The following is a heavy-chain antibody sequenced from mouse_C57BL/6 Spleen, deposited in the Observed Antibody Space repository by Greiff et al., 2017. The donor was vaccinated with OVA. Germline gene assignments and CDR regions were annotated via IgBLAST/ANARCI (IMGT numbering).Heavy chain of an antibody. CDR1: GFSLTSYG. Sequence: VKVVESGPGLVAPSQSLSITCTVSGFSLTSYGVHWVRQPPGKGLEWLVVIWSDGSTTYNSALKSRLSISKDNSKSQVFLKMNSLQTDDTAMYYCARQLYGSSWGYYAMDYWGQGTSVTVSS. CDR2: IWSDGST. V-gene: IGHV2-6-1*01. CDR3: ARQLYGSSWGYYAMDY. D-gene: IGHD1-1*01. J-gene: IGHJ4*01.